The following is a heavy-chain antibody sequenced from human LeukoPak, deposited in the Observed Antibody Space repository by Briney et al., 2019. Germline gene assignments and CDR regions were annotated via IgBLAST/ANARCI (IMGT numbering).Heavy chain of an antibody. CDR2: ISSSSSYI. D-gene: IGHD6-13*01. V-gene: IGHV3-21*01. CDR3: ARDRSIAAAGFDY. Sequence: GGSLRLSCAASGFTFSSYSMSWVRQAPGKGLEWVSSISSSSSYIYYADSVKGRFTISRDNAKNSLYLQMNSLRAEDTAVYYCARDRSIAAAGFDYWGQGTLVTVSS. CDR1: GFTFSSYS. J-gene: IGHJ4*02.